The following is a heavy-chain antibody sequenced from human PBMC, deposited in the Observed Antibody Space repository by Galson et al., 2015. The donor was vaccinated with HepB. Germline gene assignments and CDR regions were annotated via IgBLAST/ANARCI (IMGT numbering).Heavy chain of an antibody. CDR3: ERAPFGSSSY. V-gene: IGHV3-7*01. CDR2: IKQDGSKI. Sequence: SLRLSCAGSGFTFSTYWMNWVRQAPGKGLEWVANIKQDGSKIYYVDSVKGRFTISRDNAKNSVYLQMNSLRPEDTAVYYCERAPFGSSSYWGQGTLVTVYS. J-gene: IGHJ4*02. D-gene: IGHD6-13*01. CDR1: GFTFSTYW.